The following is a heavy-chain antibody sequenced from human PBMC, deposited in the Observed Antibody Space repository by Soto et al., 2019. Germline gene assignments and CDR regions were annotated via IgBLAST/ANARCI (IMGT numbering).Heavy chain of an antibody. J-gene: IGHJ5*02. Sequence: ASVKISCKASGYTSTRYDINWERQATGQGVGWMGWRKPNSGNTGYALKFQGRVTMSRNKSISTAYMEMSSVRSEDRGVYYCARSRARRGMTIFGVVIITGFDPWGQGTLVTVSS. D-gene: IGHD3-3*01. CDR2: RKPNSGNT. CDR1: GYTSTRYD. V-gene: IGHV1-8*01. CDR3: ARSRARRGMTIFGVVIITGFDP.